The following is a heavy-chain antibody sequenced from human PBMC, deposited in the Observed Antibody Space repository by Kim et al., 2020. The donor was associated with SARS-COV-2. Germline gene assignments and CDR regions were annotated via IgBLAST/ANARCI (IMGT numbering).Heavy chain of an antibody. CDR2: INPNSGGT. V-gene: IGHV1-2*02. D-gene: IGHD1-1*01. CDR3: ARAGDPVPLERRSTGWYFDL. CDR1: AYTFTDYY. Sequence: ASVKVSCKASAYTFTDYYMHWVRQAPGQGLEWMGWINPNSGGTLFAPKFQGRVTLTRDTSVTTAYMELSNLRSGDTALYYCARAGDPVPLERRSTGWYFDLWGRGTLVTVSS. J-gene: IGHJ2*01.